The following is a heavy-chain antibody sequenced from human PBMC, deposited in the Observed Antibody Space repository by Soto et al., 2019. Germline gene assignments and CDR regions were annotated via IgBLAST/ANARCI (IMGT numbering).Heavy chain of an antibody. CDR1: GYTFTGYY. V-gene: IGHV1-2*04. D-gene: IGHD6-13*01. CDR2: INPNSGGT. Sequence: ASVKVSCKASGYTFTGYYMHWVRQAPGQGLEWMGWINPNSGGTNYAQKFQGWVTMTRDTSISTAYMELSRLRSDDTAVYYCARDTGNSSPGGFDPWGQGTLVTVSS. CDR3: ARDTGNSSPGGFDP. J-gene: IGHJ5*02.